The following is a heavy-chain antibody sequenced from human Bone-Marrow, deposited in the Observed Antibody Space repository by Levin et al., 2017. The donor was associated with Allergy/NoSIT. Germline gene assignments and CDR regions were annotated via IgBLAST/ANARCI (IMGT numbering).Heavy chain of an antibody. Sequence: SVKVSCKASGGTFRGYAFTWVRQAPGQGLEWMGGIVPILGTPNYAQKNQGRVTILADESTSTAYMELSNLRSEDTAVYYCATTMVGANNGLDVWGQGTTVTVSS. CDR2: IVPILGTP. J-gene: IGHJ6*02. V-gene: IGHV1-69*13. CDR3: ATTMVGANNGLDV. CDR1: GGTFRGYA. D-gene: IGHD1-26*01.